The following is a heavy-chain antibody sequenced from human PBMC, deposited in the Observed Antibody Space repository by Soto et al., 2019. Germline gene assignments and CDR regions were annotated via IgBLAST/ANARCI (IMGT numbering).Heavy chain of an antibody. CDR3: ARVGAMVRGVIKNFGY. J-gene: IGHJ4*02. CDR2: IIPIFGTA. D-gene: IGHD3-10*01. Sequence: ASVKVSCKASGGTFSSYAISWVRQAPGQGLEWMGGIIPIFGTANYAQKFQGRVTITADESTSTAYMELSSLRSEDTAVYYCARVGAMVRGVIKNFGYWGQGTLVTVSS. CDR1: GGTFSSYA. V-gene: IGHV1-69*13.